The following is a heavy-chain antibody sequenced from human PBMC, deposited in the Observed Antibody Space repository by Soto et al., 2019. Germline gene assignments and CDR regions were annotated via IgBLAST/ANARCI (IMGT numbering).Heavy chain of an antibody. D-gene: IGHD2-2*01. CDR3: ARGGIVVVPAAMRSWNY. Sequence: QVQLQQWGAGLLKPSETLSLTCAVYGGSFSGYYWSWIRQPPGKGLEWIGEINHSGSTNYNPSLTMRVTISVDTSKNQFSLKLSSLTAADTAVYYCARGGIVVVPAAMRSWNYWGQGTLVTVSS. V-gene: IGHV4-34*01. CDR2: INHSGST. CDR1: GGSFSGYY. J-gene: IGHJ4*02.